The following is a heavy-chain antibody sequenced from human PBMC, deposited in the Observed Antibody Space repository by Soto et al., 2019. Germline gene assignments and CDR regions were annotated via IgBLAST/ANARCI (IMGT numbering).Heavy chain of an antibody. D-gene: IGHD3-16*01. CDR3: ARGTLMGDPLNLPYIDY. CDR1: GFSFGGYA. Sequence: QVQLEESGGGVVKPGRSRRLSCAASGFSFGGYAMHWVRQAPGKGLEWVALISYDGDNKYDADSVKGRFTISRDNSKNTLYVQMNSLRPEDTAVYYCARGTLMGDPLNLPYIDYWGQGTLVTVSS. J-gene: IGHJ4*02. CDR2: ISYDGDNK. V-gene: IGHV3-30-3*01.